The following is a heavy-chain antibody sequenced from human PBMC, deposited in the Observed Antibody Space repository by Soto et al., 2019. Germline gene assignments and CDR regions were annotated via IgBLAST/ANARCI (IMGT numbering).Heavy chain of an antibody. CDR1: VYTFTSYA. J-gene: IGHJ4*02. V-gene: IGHV1-3*05. CDR2: INAGNGNT. CDR3: ARGITLPTPLDY. Sequence: QVQLVQSGAEEKKPGASVKVSCKASVYTFTSYAMHWVRQAPGQRLEWMGGINAGNGNTKYSQKFQGRVTITRDTSASTAYMELSSLRSEDTAVYYCARGITLPTPLDYWGQGTLVTVSS. D-gene: IGHD1-20*01.